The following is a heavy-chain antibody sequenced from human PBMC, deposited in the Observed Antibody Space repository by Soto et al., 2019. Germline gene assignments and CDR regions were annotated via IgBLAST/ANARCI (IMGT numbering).Heavy chain of an antibody. Sequence: SETRSRTCLVSGGSRRSGXYYWGLIRQPPGKGLEWIGSIYDSGSTYYNLSLKSRVTISVDTSKNQFSLKLSSVTAADTAVYYCARANVKVAGKTNWFDPWGQGTLVTVSS. J-gene: IGHJ5*02. D-gene: IGHD6-19*01. CDR2: IYDSGST. CDR3: ARANVKVAGKTNWFDP. CDR1: GGSRRSGXYY. V-gene: IGHV4-39*07.